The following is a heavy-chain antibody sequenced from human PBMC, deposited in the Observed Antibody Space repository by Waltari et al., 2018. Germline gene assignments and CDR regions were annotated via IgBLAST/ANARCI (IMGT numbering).Heavy chain of an antibody. CDR3: GRIAFGDEGGYFQY. J-gene: IGHJ1*01. CDR1: GGSISTNYN. Sequence: QLQLQESGPGLVKPWETLSLTCTVAGGSISTNYNWGWIRQPPGKGLEWMGNMQYRGSTFYNPSLESRVTISLDTWKNQFSLRLSSVGAADTAVYFCGRIAFGDEGGYFQYWGQGTLVTVSS. CDR2: MQYRGST. V-gene: IGHV4-39*01. D-gene: IGHD4-17*01.